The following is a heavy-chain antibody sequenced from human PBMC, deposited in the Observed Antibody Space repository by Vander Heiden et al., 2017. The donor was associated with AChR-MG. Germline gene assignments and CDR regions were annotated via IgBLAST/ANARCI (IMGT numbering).Heavy chain of an antibody. V-gene: IGHV3-9*01. J-gene: IGHJ6*02. CDR1: GFTFDDYT. CDR3: AKDLVNHYYYGMDV. CDR2: ISWNSGSI. Sequence: EVQLVESGGGLVQHGRSLRLPCAASGFTFDDYTMRWVRQAPGKGLEWVSGISWNSGSIGYADSVKGRFTIFRDNAKNSLYLQMNSLRAEDTALYYCAKDLVNHYYYGMDVWGQGTTVTVSS. D-gene: IGHD6-6*01.